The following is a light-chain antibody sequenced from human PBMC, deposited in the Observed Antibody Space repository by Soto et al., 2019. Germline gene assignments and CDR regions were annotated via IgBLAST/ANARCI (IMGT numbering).Light chain of an antibody. Sequence: IVLTQSPATLSVSPGEAATLSCRASENINTYLAWYQQKPGQAPKLLIYDASNMATGIPARFSASGSGTDFTLSISSLEPEDFAGYYCQQRYNWPLTFGGGTKVDIK. J-gene: IGKJ4*01. CDR3: QQRYNWPLT. V-gene: IGKV3-11*01. CDR1: ENINTY. CDR2: DAS.